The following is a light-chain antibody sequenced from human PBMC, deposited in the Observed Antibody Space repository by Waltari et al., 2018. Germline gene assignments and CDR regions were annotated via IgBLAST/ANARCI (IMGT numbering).Light chain of an antibody. CDR3: AAWDDSLSAYI. CDR2: YND. Sequence: QSVLTQPPSASEAARKSVTISCSGSSSNIGSNSVSWYQQFPGTAPKLLIYYNDHRPSCVSDRFSGSKSGTSAPLAIIGLQTEDEADYYCAAWDDSLSAYIFGGGTRVTVL. J-gene: IGLJ2*01. V-gene: IGLV1-47*02. CDR1: SSNIGSNS.